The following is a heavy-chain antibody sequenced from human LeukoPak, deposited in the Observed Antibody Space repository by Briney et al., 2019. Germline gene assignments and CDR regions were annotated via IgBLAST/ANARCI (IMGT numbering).Heavy chain of an antibody. CDR2: ISSSSSYI. Sequence: GGSLRLSCAASGFTFSSYSMNWVRQAPGKGLEWVSSISSSSSYIYYADSVKGRFTISRDNAKNSLYLQMNSLRAEDTAVYYCARGLHYYYYYGMDVWGQGTTVTVSS. V-gene: IGHV3-21*04. CDR1: GFTFSSYS. J-gene: IGHJ6*02. D-gene: IGHD2-15*01. CDR3: ARGLHYYYYYGMDV.